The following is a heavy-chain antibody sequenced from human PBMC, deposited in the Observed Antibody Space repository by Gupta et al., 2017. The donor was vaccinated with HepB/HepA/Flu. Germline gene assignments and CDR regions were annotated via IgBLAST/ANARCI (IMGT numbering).Heavy chain of an antibody. CDR1: GGSVSSLTDW. CDR3: AKDDYRFYYFDL. J-gene: IGHJ4*02. V-gene: IGHV4-39*02. CDR2: IYYRGGT. D-gene: IGHD3-10*01. Sequence: QLQESGPGLVRPSETLSLTCTVSGGSVSSLTDWWGWVRQPPGKGLEWIGSIYYRGGTNYTPSLKSRATISVDTSNKQFSLKLTSVTAADTALYYCAKDDYRFYYFDLWGRGTLVTVSS.